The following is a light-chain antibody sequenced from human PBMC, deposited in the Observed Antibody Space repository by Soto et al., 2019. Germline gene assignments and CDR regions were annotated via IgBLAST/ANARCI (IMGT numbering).Light chain of an antibody. CDR1: QGISNY. CDR3: QKYRDTWT. J-gene: IGKJ1*01. V-gene: IGKV1-27*01. CDR2: AAS. Sequence: DIQMTQSPSSPSASVGDRVTITCRASQGISNYLAWYQQKPGKVPKLLIYAASTLQSGVPSRFSGSGSGTDFTLTISSLQPEDVATYYCQKYRDTWTFGQGTKVEIK.